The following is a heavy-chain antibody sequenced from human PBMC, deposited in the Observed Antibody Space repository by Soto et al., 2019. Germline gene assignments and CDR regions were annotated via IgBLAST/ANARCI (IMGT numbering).Heavy chain of an antibody. J-gene: IGHJ6*02. CDR1: GFPFRTSW. CDR2: IKSDGSST. Sequence: EVQLVESGGGLVQPGGPLRLSCAASGFPFRTSWMNWFPQAPGKGLVWVSRIKSDGSSTNYADSVKGRFTSSRDNAKNTLYLQLNSLRVEDTAVYYCARGNNGMDVWGQGTTVTVSS. CDR3: ARGNNGMDV. V-gene: IGHV3-74*01.